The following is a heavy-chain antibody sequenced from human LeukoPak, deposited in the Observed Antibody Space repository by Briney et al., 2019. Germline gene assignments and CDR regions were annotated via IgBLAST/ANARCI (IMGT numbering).Heavy chain of an antibody. J-gene: IGHJ4*02. CDR1: GFTFSSYA. Sequence: QPGRSLRLSCAASGFTFSSYATHWVRQAPGKGLEWVAVISYDGSNKYYADSVKGRFTISRDNSKNTLYLQMNSLRAEDTAVYYCARDPDTAMVKYFDYWGQGTLVTVSS. CDR3: ARDPDTAMVKYFDY. D-gene: IGHD5-18*01. V-gene: IGHV3-30-3*01. CDR2: ISYDGSNK.